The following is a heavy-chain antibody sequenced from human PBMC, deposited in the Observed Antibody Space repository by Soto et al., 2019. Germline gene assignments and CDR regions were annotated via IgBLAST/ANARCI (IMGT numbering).Heavy chain of an antibody. CDR2: MNPKSANT. J-gene: IGHJ4*02. Sequence: ASVKVSCKASGYTFISYDINWVRQATGQGLEWMGWMNPKSANTGYAQNFQGRVTMTRNTSISTAYMELSSLRSGDTAVYYCARSPSWETTVTPYYFDYWGQGTLVTVSS. V-gene: IGHV1-8*01. D-gene: IGHD4-4*01. CDR1: GYTFISYD. CDR3: ARSPSWETTVTPYYFDY.